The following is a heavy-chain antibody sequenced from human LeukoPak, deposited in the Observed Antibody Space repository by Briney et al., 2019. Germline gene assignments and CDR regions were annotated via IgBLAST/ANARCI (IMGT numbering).Heavy chain of an antibody. J-gene: IGHJ4*02. Sequence: QAGGSLRLSCAASGFTFSSYAMHWVRQAPGKGLEWVAVISYDGSNKYYADSVKGRFTISRDNSKNTLYLQMNSLRAEDTAVYYCARGFEDTAMVTFDYWGQGTLVTVSS. CDR3: ARGFEDTAMVTFDY. D-gene: IGHD5-18*01. V-gene: IGHV3-30*04. CDR1: GFTFSSYA. CDR2: ISYDGSNK.